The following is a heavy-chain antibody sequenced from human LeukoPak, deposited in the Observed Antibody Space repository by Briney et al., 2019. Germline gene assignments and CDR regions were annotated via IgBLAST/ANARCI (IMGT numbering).Heavy chain of an antibody. CDR1: GFTFDDYG. J-gene: IGHJ4*02. CDR2: ITWNGGST. V-gene: IGHV3-20*04. D-gene: IGHD1-20*01. Sequence: GGSLRLSCAASGFTFDDYGMSWVRQAPGKGLEWVSGITWNGGSTGYADSVKGRFTISRDNAKNSLYLQMNGLGAEDTALYYCARGDANWRYYFDYWGQGTLVTVSS. CDR3: ARGDANWRYYFDY.